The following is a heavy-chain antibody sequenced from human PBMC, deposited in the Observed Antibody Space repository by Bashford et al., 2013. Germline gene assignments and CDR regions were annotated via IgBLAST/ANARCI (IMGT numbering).Heavy chain of an antibody. D-gene: IGHD1-20*01. CDR1: GYGFTGHY. J-gene: IGHJ6*02. CDR2: VIPILNVS. Sequence: SVKVSCKASGYGFTGHYMHWVRQAPGQRPEWMGRVIPILNVSDYPPKFQGRVTITADKSTNIAYMEVARLRSDDTAVYYCARDDNPMATVLTGDSNGMDVWGQGTTVTVSS. CDR3: ARDDNPMATVLTGDSNGMDV. V-gene: IGHV1-69*04.